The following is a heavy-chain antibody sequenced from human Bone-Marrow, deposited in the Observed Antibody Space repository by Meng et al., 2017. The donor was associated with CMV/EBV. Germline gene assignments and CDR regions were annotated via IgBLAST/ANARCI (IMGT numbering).Heavy chain of an antibody. J-gene: IGHJ4*02. CDR1: GFTFSSYW. V-gene: IGHV3-74*01. CDR3: ARGVRFHPHDY. D-gene: IGHD3-3*01. CDR2: INSDGSST. Sequence: GESLKISCAASGFTFSSYWMHWVRQAPGKGLVWVSRINSDGSSTSYADSVKGRFTISRDNAKNTLYLQMNSLRAEDTAVYYCARGVRFHPHDYWGQGTLVTVSS.